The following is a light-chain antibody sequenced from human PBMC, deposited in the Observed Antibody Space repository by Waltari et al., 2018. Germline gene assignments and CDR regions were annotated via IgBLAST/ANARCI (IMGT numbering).Light chain of an antibody. V-gene: IGLV2-14*01. CDR3: SSYTSSSTWV. J-gene: IGLJ3*02. Sequence: QSALTQPASVSGSPGQSITIACTGYSRDGGGYNSVSWYQQHPGKAPNIMIYDVSKRPPGVSNRFSGSKSCNTASLTISGLQAEDEADYYCSSYTSSSTWVFGGGTKLTVL. CDR1: SRDGGGYNS. CDR2: DVS.